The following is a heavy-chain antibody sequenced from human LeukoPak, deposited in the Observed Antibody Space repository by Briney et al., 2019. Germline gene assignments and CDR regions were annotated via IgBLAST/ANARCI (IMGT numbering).Heavy chain of an antibody. V-gene: IGHV3-30*02. CDR2: IRYDGSNK. D-gene: IGHD3-10*01. J-gene: IGHJ6*02. CDR3: AREMAVRGVYYYYYYGMDV. Sequence: GGSLRLSCAASGFTFSTYGMHWVRQAPGKGLEWVAFIRYDGSNKYYADPVKGRFTISRDNSKNTLYLQMNSLRAEDTAVYYCAREMAVRGVYYYYYYGMDVWGQGTTVTVSS. CDR1: GFTFSTYG.